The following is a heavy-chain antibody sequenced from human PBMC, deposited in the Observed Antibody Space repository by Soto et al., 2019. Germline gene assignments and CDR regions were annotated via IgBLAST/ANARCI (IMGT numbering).Heavy chain of an antibody. CDR2: ISSSSSTI. CDR3: ARNDNPTRRHYDFWSGYYKKARPADYFDY. J-gene: IGHJ4*02. CDR1: GFTFSSYS. D-gene: IGHD3-3*01. Sequence: GGSLRLSCAASGFTFSSYSMNWVRQAPGKGLEWVSYISSSSSTIYYADSVKGRFTISRDNAKNSLYLQMNSLRAEDTAVYYCARNDNPTRRHYDFWSGYYKKARPADYFDYWGQGTLVTVSS. V-gene: IGHV3-48*01.